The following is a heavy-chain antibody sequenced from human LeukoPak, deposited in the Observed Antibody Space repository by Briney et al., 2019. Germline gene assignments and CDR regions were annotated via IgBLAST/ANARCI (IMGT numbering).Heavy chain of an antibody. CDR2: IYYSGST. J-gene: IGHJ4*02. CDR1: GGSIRSGGYY. Sequence: SETLSLTCTVSGGSIRSGGYYWSWIRQHPGKGLEWIGYIYYSGSTYYNPSLKSRVTISVDTSKNQFSLKLSSVTAADTAVYYCARGHPGIAAAGTDYDFDYWGQGTLVTVSS. D-gene: IGHD6-13*01. CDR3: ARGHPGIAAAGTDYDFDY. V-gene: IGHV4-31*03.